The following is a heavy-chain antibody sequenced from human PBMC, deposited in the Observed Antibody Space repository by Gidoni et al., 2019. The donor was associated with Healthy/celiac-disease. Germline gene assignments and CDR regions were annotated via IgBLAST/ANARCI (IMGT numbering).Heavy chain of an antibody. CDR1: GGSFSGYY. Sequence: QVQLQQWGAGLLKPSETLSLTCAVYGGSFSGYYWSWIRQPPGKGLEWIGEINPSGSTNYNPSLKRRVTISVDTSKNQFSLKLSSVTAADTAVYYCAGDYYGSGSYLYYFDYWGQGTLVTVSS. D-gene: IGHD3-10*01. CDR2: INPSGST. J-gene: IGHJ4*02. V-gene: IGHV4-34*01. CDR3: AGDYYGSGSYLYYFDY.